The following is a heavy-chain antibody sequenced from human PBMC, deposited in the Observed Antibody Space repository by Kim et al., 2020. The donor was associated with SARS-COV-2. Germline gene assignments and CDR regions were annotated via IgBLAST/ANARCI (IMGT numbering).Heavy chain of an antibody. CDR2: IYYSGST. V-gene: IGHV4-59*01. Sequence: SETLSLTCTVSGGSISSYYWSWIRQPPGKGLEWIGYIYYSGSTNYNPSLKSRVTISVDTSKNQFSLKLSSVTAADTAVYYCAGRWHYYGSGSYYNVYAFDIWGQGTMVTVSS. D-gene: IGHD3-10*01. CDR3: AGRWHYYGSGSYYNVYAFDI. J-gene: IGHJ3*02. CDR1: GGSISSYY.